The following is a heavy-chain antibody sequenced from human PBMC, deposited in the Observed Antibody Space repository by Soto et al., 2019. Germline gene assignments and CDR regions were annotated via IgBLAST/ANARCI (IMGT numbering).Heavy chain of an antibody. V-gene: IGHV4-39*07. CDR2: IYYSGST. CDR1: GGSISSSSYY. CDR3: ARVMVGCSGGSCYGYYMDV. J-gene: IGHJ6*03. Sequence: SETLSLTCTVSGGSISSSSYYWGWIRQPPGKGLEWIGSIYYSGSTYYNPSLKSRVTISVDTSKNQFSLKLSSVTAADTAVYYCARVMVGCSGGSCYGYYMDVWGKGTTVTVSS. D-gene: IGHD2-15*01.